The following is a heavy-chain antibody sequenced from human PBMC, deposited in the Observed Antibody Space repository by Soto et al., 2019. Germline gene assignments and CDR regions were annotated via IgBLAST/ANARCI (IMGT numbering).Heavy chain of an antibody. CDR2: IYWDDDK. J-gene: IGHJ4*02. CDR3: AHIVVAGLGYYFDY. D-gene: IGHD6-19*01. CDR1: GFSLSSTWMA. Sequence: QITLKESGPTLVKPTQTLTLTCTFSGFSLSSTWMAVGWIRQPPGKALEWLALIYWDDDKRYSPFLKSRLTITEDTSKNQVVLTMSNMDPVDTARYYCAHIVVAGLGYYFDYWGQGTLVTVSS. V-gene: IGHV2-5*02.